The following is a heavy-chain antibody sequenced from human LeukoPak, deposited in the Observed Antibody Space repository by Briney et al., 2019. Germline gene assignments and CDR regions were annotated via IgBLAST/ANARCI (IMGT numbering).Heavy chain of an antibody. CDR2: IVPIFGTA. J-gene: IGHJ4*02. CDR3: ACDSGSYYHALDY. Sequence: ASVKVSCKASGGTFSSYAISWVRQAPGQGLEWMGGIVPIFGTANYAQKFQGRVTITADESTSTAYMELSSLRSEDTAVYYCACDSGSYYHALDYWGQGTLVTVSS. D-gene: IGHD1-26*01. V-gene: IGHV1-69*13. CDR1: GGTFSSYA.